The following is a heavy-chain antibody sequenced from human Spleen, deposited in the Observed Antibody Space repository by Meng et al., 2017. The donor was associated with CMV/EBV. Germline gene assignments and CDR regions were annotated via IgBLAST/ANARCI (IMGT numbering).Heavy chain of an antibody. Sequence: ASVKVSCKASGYTFTGHYMHWVRQAPGQGLEWMGWINPHSGDTKYGHKFQGRVTMTRDTSITTAYMELSTLRSDDTAVYYCARGGHCIGTSCYWGGWFGPWGQGTLVTVSS. V-gene: IGHV1-2*07. CDR2: INPHSGDT. J-gene: IGHJ5*02. CDR1: GYTFTGHY. D-gene: IGHD2-2*01. CDR3: ARGGHCIGTSCYWGGWFGP.